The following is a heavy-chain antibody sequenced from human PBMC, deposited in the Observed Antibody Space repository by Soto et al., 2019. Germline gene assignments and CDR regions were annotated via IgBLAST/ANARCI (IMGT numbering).Heavy chain of an antibody. J-gene: IGHJ4*02. Sequence: PSETLSLTCAVSGGSISSGGYSWSWTRQPPGKGLEWIGYIYHSGSTYYNPSLKSRVTISVDRSKNQFSLKLSSVTAADTAVYYCARQMTTVTTVDYWGQGTLVTVSS. D-gene: IGHD4-17*01. CDR1: GGSISSGGYS. CDR2: IYHSGST. CDR3: ARQMTTVTTVDY. V-gene: IGHV4-30-2*01.